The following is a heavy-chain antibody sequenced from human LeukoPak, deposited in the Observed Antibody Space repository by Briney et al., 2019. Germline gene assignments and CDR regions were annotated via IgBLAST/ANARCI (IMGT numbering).Heavy chain of an antibody. V-gene: IGHV1-2*04. Sequence: GASVKVSCKASGYTFTGYYMHWVRQAPGQGLEWMGWINPNSGGTNYAQKFQGWVTMTRDTSISTAYMELSRLRSDDTAVYYCARAFPSAPPKWQHPPHDAFDIWGQGTMVTVSS. CDR2: INPNSGGT. CDR1: GYTFTGYY. J-gene: IGHJ3*02. D-gene: IGHD1-26*01. CDR3: ARAFPSAPPKWQHPPHDAFDI.